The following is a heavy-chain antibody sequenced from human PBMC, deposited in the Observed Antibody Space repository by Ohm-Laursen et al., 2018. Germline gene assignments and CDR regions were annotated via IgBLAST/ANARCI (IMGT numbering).Heavy chain of an antibody. D-gene: IGHD6-13*01. Sequence: VASVKVSCKASGYTFTGYYMHWVRQAPGQGLEWMGWINPNSGGTNYAQKFQGRVTMTRDTSISTAYMELSRLRSDDTAVYYCARLRLYSSSFGGFDPWGQGTLVTVSS. CDR1: GYTFTGYY. CDR3: ARLRLYSSSFGGFDP. J-gene: IGHJ5*02. CDR2: INPNSGGT. V-gene: IGHV1-2*02.